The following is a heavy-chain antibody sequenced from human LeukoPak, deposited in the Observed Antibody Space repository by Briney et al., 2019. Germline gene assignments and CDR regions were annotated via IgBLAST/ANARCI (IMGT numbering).Heavy chain of an antibody. D-gene: IGHD3-16*01. Sequence: ASVKVSCKASGYTFTSYYMHWVRQAPGQGLEWMGLSNPSGGSTSYAQKFQGRVTMTRDTSTSTVYMELSSLRSEDTAVYYCARGQYYDYVWGSYSDWFDPWGQGTLVTVSS. CDR1: GYTFTSYY. J-gene: IGHJ5*02. CDR2: SNPSGGST. CDR3: ARGQYYDYVWGSYSDWFDP. V-gene: IGHV1-46*01.